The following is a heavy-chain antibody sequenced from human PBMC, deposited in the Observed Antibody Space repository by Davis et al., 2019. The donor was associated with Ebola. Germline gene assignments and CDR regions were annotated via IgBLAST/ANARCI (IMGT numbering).Heavy chain of an antibody. CDR2: VFYSGTP. Sequence: MPSETLSLTCTVSGASISDASYFWAWIRQPPGKGLEWIGSVFYSGTPYYNPSLKSRVTMSVDTSKNQFSVRLRSLTAADTGVYYCAREETRGSIAGWFDPWGQGTLVTVSS. V-gene: IGHV4-39*02. CDR1: GASISDASYF. CDR3: AREETRGSIAGWFDP. J-gene: IGHJ5*02. D-gene: IGHD2-21*01.